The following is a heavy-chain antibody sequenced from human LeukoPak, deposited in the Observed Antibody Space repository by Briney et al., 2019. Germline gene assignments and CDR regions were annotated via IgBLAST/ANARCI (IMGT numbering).Heavy chain of an antibody. CDR3: ARSPTYDFWSGYRFDY. V-gene: IGHV4-4*07. Sequence: SETLSLTCTVSGGSISSYYWSWIRQPAGKGLEWIGHIYTSGSTNYNPSLKSRVTMSVDTSKNQFSLKLSSVTAADTAVYYCARSPTYDFWSGYRFDYWGQGTLVTVSS. J-gene: IGHJ4*02. D-gene: IGHD3-3*01. CDR1: GGSISSYY. CDR2: IYTSGST.